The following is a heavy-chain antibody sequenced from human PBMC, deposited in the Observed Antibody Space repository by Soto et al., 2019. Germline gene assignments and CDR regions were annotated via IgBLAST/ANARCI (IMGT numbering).Heavy chain of an antibody. J-gene: IGHJ4*02. V-gene: IGHV3-30-3*01. CDR3: ARGVPMILMVNYYFDY. D-gene: IGHD3-22*01. CDR2: ISYDGSNK. Sequence: GGSLRLSCAASGFTFSSYVMNWVRQAPGKGLEWVAVISYDGSNKYYADSVKGRFTISRDNSKNTLYVQMNSLRAEDTAVYYCARGVPMILMVNYYFDYLDQGTLVTVSS. CDR1: GFTFSSYV.